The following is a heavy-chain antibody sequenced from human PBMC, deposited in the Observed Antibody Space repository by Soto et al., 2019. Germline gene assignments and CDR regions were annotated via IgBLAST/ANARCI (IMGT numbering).Heavy chain of an antibody. CDR3: ATAYVYDFENSNYSRDAFDI. Sequence: XVSLRLSCAASGFTSSNYVMNWVRQAPGKGLEWVPSISGSGTTTFYADSVKGRFIISRDNSKNTLYLQMNSLRAEDTAMYYCATAYVYDFENSNYSRDAFDIWGQGTLVTVSS. CDR1: GFTSSNYV. D-gene: IGHD3-22*01. V-gene: IGHV3-23*01. J-gene: IGHJ3*02. CDR2: ISGSGTTT.